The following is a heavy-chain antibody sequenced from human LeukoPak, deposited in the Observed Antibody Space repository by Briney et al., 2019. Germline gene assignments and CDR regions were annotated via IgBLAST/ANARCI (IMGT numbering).Heavy chain of an antibody. CDR3: ATEVAGVSYPWNYGMDV. CDR1: GYTHTELS. J-gene: IGHJ6*02. Sequence: GSSVKVSCKVSGYTHTELSMHWVRQAAGKGREWMGGFEPEDCETIYAQKCQGRVTMNEDTSTDTVYMELSSLRSEDSALYYCATEVAGVSYPWNYGMDVWGQGTTVTVSS. D-gene: IGHD1-26*01. CDR2: FEPEDCET. V-gene: IGHV1-24*01.